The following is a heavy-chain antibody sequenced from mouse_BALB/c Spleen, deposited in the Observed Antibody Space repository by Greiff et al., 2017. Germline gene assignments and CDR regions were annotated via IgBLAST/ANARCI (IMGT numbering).Heavy chain of an antibody. J-gene: IGHJ4*01. V-gene: IGHV2-9*02. Sequence: QVQLQQSGPGLVAPSQSLSITCTVSGFSLTSYGVHWVRQPPGKGLEWLGVIWAGGSTNYNSALMSRLSISKDTSKSQVFLKMNSLQTDDTAMYYCAREGGRSAMDYWGQGTSVTVSS. D-gene: IGHD1-1*01. CDR3: AREGGRSAMDY. CDR2: IWAGGST. CDR1: GFSLTSYG.